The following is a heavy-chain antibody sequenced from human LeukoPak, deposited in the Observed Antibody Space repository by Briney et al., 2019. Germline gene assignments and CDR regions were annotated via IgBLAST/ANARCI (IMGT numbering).Heavy chain of an antibody. Sequence: GESLKISCKASGYTFTSYAMHWVRQAPGQRLEWMGWINAGNGNTKYSQKFQGRVTITRDTSASTAYMELSSLRSEDTAVYYCARVGYLSNWFDPWGQGTLVTVSS. V-gene: IGHV1-3*01. CDR1: GYTFTSYA. J-gene: IGHJ5*02. CDR3: ARVGYLSNWFDP. D-gene: IGHD2-2*03. CDR2: INAGNGNT.